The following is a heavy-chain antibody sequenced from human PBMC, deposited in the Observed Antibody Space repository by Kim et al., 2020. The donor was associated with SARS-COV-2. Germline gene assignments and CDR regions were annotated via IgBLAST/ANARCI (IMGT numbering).Heavy chain of an antibody. CDR2: IGPRGSAG. CDR3: AKEYDSVPQSHYSI. Sequence: GGSLRLSCAASGFRFSDYSMSCFLQSTGKGLDGFSLIGPRGSAGAYADAIQGRFTVSRDDSMNTLYLQMSGLRAEDTAVYYCAKEYDSVPQSHYSIWGQGILVTVSS. D-gene: IGHD3-22*01. CDR1: GFRFSDYS. V-gene: IGHV3-23*01. J-gene: IGHJ4*02.